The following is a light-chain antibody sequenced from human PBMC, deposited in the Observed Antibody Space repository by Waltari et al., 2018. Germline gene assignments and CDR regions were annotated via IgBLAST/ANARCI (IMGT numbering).Light chain of an antibody. J-gene: IGLJ3*02. Sequence: QSALTQPASVSGSPGQSITISCPGTSRDVCRYDYVSWYQQHPGKAPKLMIYDVSSRPSGVSNRFSGSKSGNTASLTISGLQAEDEADYYCNSYASGSNGVVGGGTRLTVL. CDR1: SRDVCRYDY. V-gene: IGLV2-14*03. CDR2: DVS. CDR3: NSYASGSNGV.